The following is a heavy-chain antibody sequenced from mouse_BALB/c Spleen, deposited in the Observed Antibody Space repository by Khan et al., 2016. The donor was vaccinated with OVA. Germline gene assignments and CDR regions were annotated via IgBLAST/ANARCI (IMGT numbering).Heavy chain of an antibody. Sequence: VQLQQSGPELVKPGASVKISCKASGYTFTDYNMDWVRQSQGESLEWIGYIFPNTGGTGYNQKFKTKATLTVDSSSSTASMELRSLTSEDSAVYYGARSGYGSFGYWGQGTLVTVSA. CDR3: ARSGYGSFGY. V-gene: IGHV1S29*02. J-gene: IGHJ3*01. D-gene: IGHD1-2*01. CDR2: IFPNTGGT. CDR1: GYTFTDYN.